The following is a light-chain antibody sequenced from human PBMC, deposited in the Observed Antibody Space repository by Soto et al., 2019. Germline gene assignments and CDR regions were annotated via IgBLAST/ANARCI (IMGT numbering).Light chain of an antibody. Sequence: QSVLTQPASVSGSPGQSITISCTGTSSDVGNYNFVSWYQQHPGKAPNFMIFEVSKRPSGVSDRFSGSKSGNTASLTISGLQAEDESDYYCCSYAGKSAYVFGSGTKLTVL. J-gene: IGLJ1*01. CDR2: EVS. CDR3: CSYAGKSAYV. CDR1: SSDVGNYNF. V-gene: IGLV2-23*02.